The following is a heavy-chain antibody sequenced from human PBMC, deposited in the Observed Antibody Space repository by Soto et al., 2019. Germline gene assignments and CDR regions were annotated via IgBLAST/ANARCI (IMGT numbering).Heavy chain of an antibody. CDR1: GFTFSSYG. J-gene: IGHJ4*02. CDR2: ISYDGSKK. V-gene: IGHV3-30*18. CDR3: ANVEGGAYPDFDL. D-gene: IGHD1-26*01. Sequence: QVQLVESGGGVVQPGRSLRLSCEASGFTFSSYGMHWVRQAPGKGLEWVAVISYDGSKKYYADSVKGRFTISRDNSKNTLYLQINSLRAEDRAVYYCANVEGGAYPDFDLWGQGTLVTVSS.